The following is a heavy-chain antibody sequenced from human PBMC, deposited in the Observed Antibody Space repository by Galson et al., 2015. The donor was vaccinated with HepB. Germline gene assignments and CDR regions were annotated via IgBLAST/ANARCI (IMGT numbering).Heavy chain of an antibody. CDR3: ARGISLGDYYDSSGYYLGDAFDI. Sequence: SLRLSCAASGFTFSSYWMSWVRQAPGKGLEWVANIKQDGSEKYYVDSVKGRFTISRDNAKNSLYLQMNSLRAEDTAVYYCARGISLGDYYDSSGYYLGDAFDIWGQGTMVTVSS. CDR2: IKQDGSEK. J-gene: IGHJ3*02. V-gene: IGHV3-7*03. D-gene: IGHD3-22*01. CDR1: GFTFSSYW.